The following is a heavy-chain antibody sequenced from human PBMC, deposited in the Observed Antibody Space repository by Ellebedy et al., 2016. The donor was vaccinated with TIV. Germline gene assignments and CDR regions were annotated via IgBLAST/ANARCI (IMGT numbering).Heavy chain of an antibody. J-gene: IGHJ3*02. Sequence: SETLSLXXTVSGGSISSYYWSWIRQPPGKGLEWIGYIYYSGSTNYNPSLKSRVTISVDTSKNQFSLKLSSVTAADTAVYYCAREGQVGAGGAGAFDIWGQGTMVTVSS. V-gene: IGHV4-59*01. CDR1: GGSISSYY. CDR2: IYYSGST. D-gene: IGHD1-26*01. CDR3: AREGQVGAGGAGAFDI.